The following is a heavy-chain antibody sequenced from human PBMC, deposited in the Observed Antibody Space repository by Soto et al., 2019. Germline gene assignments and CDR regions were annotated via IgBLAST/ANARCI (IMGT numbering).Heavy chain of an antibody. Sequence: PSETLSLTCTVSGGSISSYYWSWIRQPPGKGLEWIGYIYYSGSTNYNPSLKSRVTISVDTSKNQFSLKLTSVTAADTAVYYCARDKITGLFDYLGQGNLVTGS. CDR1: GGSISSYY. V-gene: IGHV4-59*12. CDR3: ARDKITGLFDY. J-gene: IGHJ4*02. CDR2: IYYSGST. D-gene: IGHD2-8*02.